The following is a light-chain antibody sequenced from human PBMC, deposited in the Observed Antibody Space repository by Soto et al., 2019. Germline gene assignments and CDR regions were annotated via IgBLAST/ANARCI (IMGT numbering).Light chain of an antibody. CDR3: QQYYSY. V-gene: IGKV1-5*03. J-gene: IGKJ3*01. CDR2: KAS. Sequence: DIQITPSPSTLPVSLGDSVSITCRASQSISSWLAWYQQKPGKAPKLLIYKASSLESGVPSRFSGSGSGTEFTLTISSLQPDDFATYYCQQYYSYFGPGTKVDI. CDR1: QSISSW.